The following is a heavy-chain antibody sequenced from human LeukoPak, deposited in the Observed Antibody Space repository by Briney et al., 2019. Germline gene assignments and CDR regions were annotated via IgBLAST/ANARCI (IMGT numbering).Heavy chain of an antibody. CDR1: GFTVSSNY. V-gene: IGHV3-21*01. CDR2: ISSSSSYI. J-gene: IGHJ4*02. Sequence: GSLRLSCAASGFTVSSNYMNWVRQAPGKGLEWVSSISSSSSYIYYADSVKGRFTISRDNAKNSLYLQMNSLRAEDTAVYYCARTYYYDSSGDYWGQGTLVTVSS. CDR3: ARTYYYDSSGDY. D-gene: IGHD3-22*01.